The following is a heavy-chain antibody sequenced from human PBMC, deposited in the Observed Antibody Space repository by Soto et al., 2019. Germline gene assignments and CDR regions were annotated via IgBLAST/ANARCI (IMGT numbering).Heavy chain of an antibody. Sequence: GASVKVSCKASGGTFSSYAISWVRQAPGQGLEWMGGIIPIFGTANYAQKFQGRVTITADESTSTAYMELNSLRAEDTAVYYCAKEDGSSGYYPDAFDIWGQGAMVTVSS. CDR2: IIPIFGTA. V-gene: IGHV1-69*13. J-gene: IGHJ3*02. D-gene: IGHD3-22*01. CDR1: GGTFSSYA. CDR3: AKEDGSSGYYPDAFDI.